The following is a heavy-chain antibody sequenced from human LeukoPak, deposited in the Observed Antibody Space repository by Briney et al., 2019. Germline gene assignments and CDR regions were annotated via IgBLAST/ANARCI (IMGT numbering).Heavy chain of an antibody. D-gene: IGHD3-10*01. V-gene: IGHV1-3*01. CDR3: ARAGWFGELPLDY. J-gene: IGHJ4*02. CDR2: INAGNGNT. CDR1: GYTFTSYA. Sequence: ASVKVSCKASGYTFTSYATHWVRQAPGQRLEWMGWINAGNGNTKYSQKFQGRVTITRDTSASTAYMELSSLRSEDTAVYYCARAGWFGELPLDYWGQGTLVTVSS.